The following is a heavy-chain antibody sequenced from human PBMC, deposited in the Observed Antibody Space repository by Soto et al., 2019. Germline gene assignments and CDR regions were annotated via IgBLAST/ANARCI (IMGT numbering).Heavy chain of an antibody. J-gene: IGHJ4*02. CDR1: GFAFRSFT. Sequence: EVQLVESGGGLVKPGGSLRLSCAASGFAFRSFTMNWVRQAPGKGLEWVSSISSTSTYISYADSVKGRFTISRDNAKNSLHLQMNSLRAEDTAVYYCARRYDTLTGYYSPAYWGQGTLVTVSS. D-gene: IGHD3-9*01. CDR3: ARRYDTLTGYYSPAY. V-gene: IGHV3-21*01. CDR2: ISSTSTYI.